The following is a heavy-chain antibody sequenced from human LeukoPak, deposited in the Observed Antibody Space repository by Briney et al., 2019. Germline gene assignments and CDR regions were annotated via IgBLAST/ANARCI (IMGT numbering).Heavy chain of an antibody. V-gene: IGHV3-23*01. CDR2: ISRSGVST. D-gene: IGHD5-24*01. Sequence: PGGSLRLSCADSGFTFGNYAMSWVRQAPGKGLEWVSVISRSGVSTYYADSVKGRFTISRDDSKNTLYLQMNSLRAEDTAVYYCVKDRRDGFLGDAFDIWGQGTMVTVSS. CDR1: GFTFGNYA. J-gene: IGHJ3*02. CDR3: VKDRRDGFLGDAFDI.